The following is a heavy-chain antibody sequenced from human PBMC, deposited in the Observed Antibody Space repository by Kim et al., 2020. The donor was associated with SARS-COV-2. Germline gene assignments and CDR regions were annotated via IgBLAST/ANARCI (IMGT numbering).Heavy chain of an antibody. CDR3: ASAMVRGVMRWVDP. V-gene: IGHV3-11*04. Sequence: ADSVKGQFTISRHNAKDTLYLQMISRRAEDTAMYYCASAMVRGVMRWVDPWGQGTLVTVSS. D-gene: IGHD3-10*01. J-gene: IGHJ5*02.